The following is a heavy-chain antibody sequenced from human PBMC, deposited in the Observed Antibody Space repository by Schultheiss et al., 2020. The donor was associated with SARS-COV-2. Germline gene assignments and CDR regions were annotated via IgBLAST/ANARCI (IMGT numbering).Heavy chain of an antibody. V-gene: IGHV3-7*01. D-gene: IGHD6-19*01. Sequence: GGSLRLSCTASGFTFDDYTMHWVRQAPGKGLEWVADIKCDGSEKYYVDSVKGRFTISRDNSKNTLYLQMNSLRAEDTAVYYCARVSAPWDSSGLYGMDVWGQGTTVTVSS. CDR1: GFTFDDYT. CDR3: ARVSAPWDSSGLYGMDV. J-gene: IGHJ6*02. CDR2: IKCDGSEK.